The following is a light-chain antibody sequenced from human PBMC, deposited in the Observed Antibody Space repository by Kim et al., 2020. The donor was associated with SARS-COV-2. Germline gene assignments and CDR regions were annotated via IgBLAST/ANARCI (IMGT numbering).Light chain of an antibody. CDR2: TAS. J-gene: IGKJ2*01. CDR1: QSLSDTY. CDR3: EQFGVSPYT. V-gene: IGKV3-20*01. Sequence: FSPGERATLSCRASQSLSDTYLAWYQQKPGQAPRLVMYTASSRATGIPDRFSGSGSGTDFTLTISRLEPEDFAVYYCEQFGVSPYTFGQGTKLEI.